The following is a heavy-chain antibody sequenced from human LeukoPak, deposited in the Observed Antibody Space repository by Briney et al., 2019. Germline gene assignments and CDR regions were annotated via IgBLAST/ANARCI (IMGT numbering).Heavy chain of an antibody. CDR3: ARDGQDYGGNAVDY. Sequence: GGSLRLSCAASGFTVSDNFLSWVRQAPGKGLEWVSVFYSGGSTSYADSVKGRFTVSRDNSKNTLYLQMKSLRAEDTAVYYCARDGQDYGGNAVDYWGQGTLVTVSS. D-gene: IGHD4-23*01. CDR1: GFTVSDNF. V-gene: IGHV3-53*01. CDR2: FYSGGST. J-gene: IGHJ4*02.